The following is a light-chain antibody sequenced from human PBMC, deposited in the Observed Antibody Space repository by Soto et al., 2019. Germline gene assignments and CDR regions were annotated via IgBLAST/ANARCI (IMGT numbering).Light chain of an antibody. CDR1: QGIRHD. Sequence: TQSPSSLSVSVGDRVTITCRASQGIRHDLGWYQQKPGKAPELLIYAASILKSGVPSRFSGSGSGTDFTLTISSLQPEDFAIYYCQQANSFPLTFGGGTKVDIK. CDR2: AAS. CDR3: QQANSFPLT. V-gene: IGKV1-6*01. J-gene: IGKJ4*01.